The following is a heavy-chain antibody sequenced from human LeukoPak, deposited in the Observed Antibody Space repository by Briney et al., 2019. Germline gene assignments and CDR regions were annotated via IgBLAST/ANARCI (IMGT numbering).Heavy chain of an antibody. CDR3: ARVSTTVASYFDY. J-gene: IGHJ4*02. V-gene: IGHV4-59*01. Sequence: SETLSLTCTVSGGSISSYYWSWIRQPPGKGLEWIGYIYYSGSTNYNPSLKSRVTISVDTSKNQFSLKLSSVTAADTAVYYCARVSTTVASYFDYWGQRTLVTVSS. CDR1: GGSISSYY. D-gene: IGHD4-23*01. CDR2: IYYSGST.